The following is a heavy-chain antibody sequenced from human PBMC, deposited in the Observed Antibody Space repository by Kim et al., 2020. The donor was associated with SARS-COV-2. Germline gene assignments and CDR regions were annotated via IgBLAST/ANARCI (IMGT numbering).Heavy chain of an antibody. V-gene: IGHV3-21*01. D-gene: IGHD6-6*01. Sequence: GGSLRLSCAASGFTFSSYSMNWVRQAPGKGLEWVSSISSSSSYIYYADSVKGRFTISRDNAKNSLYLQMNSLRAEDTAVYYCATLRGYSSSSGWFDPWGQGTLVTVSS. J-gene: IGHJ5*02. CDR3: ATLRGYSSSSGWFDP. CDR1: GFTFSSYS. CDR2: ISSSSSYI.